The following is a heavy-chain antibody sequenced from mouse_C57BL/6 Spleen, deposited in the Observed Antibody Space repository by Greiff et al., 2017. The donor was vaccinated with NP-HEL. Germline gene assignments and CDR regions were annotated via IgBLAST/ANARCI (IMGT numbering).Heavy chain of an antibody. V-gene: IGHV1-82*01. CDR1: GYAFSSSW. Sequence: VKLQESGPELVKPGASVKISCKASGYAFSSSWMNWVKQRPGKGLEWIGRIYPGDGDTNYNGKFKGKATLTADKSSSTAYMQLSSLTSEDSAVYFCAIPPPYGNYLAWFAYWGQGTLVTVSA. CDR3: AIPPPYGNYLAWFAY. D-gene: IGHD2-1*01. CDR2: IYPGDGDT. J-gene: IGHJ3*01.